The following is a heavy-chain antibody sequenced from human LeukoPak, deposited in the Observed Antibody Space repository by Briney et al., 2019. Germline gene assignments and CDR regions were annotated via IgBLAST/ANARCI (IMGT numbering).Heavy chain of an antibody. CDR2: IAHDGSNK. CDR1: GFTFTNYK. D-gene: IGHD1-7*01. V-gene: IGHV3-30*03. Sequence: GGALRLSCAASGFTFTNYKMHWVRQAPGKGLEWVALIAHDGSNKYYADSVKGRFTISRDNSRSILYLQMNSLRPEDTAVYSCARSFFQWNYGSCLDSWGQGTLVTVSS. CDR3: ARSFFQWNYGSCLDS. J-gene: IGHJ4*02.